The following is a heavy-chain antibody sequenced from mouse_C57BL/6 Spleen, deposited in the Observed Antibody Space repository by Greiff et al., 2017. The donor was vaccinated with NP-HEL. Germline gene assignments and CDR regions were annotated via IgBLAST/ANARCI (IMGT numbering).Heavy chain of an antibody. CDR3: ARSYYGSSSDY. J-gene: IGHJ2*01. D-gene: IGHD1-1*01. CDR2: IYPGDGDT. V-gene: IGHV1-80*01. Sequence: VQLQQSGAELVKPGASVKISCKASGYAFSSYWMNWVKQRPGKGLEWIGQIYPGDGDTNYNGKFKGKATLTADKSSSTAYMQLSSLTSEDSAVYFCARSYYGSSSDYWGHGTTLTVSS. CDR1: GYAFSSYW.